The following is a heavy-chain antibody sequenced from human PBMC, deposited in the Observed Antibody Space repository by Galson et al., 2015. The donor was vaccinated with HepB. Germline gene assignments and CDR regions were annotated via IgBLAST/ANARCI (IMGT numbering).Heavy chain of an antibody. Sequence: SLRLSCAASGFTFSSYGMHWVRQAPGKGLKWVAVISYDGSNKYYADSVKGRFTISRDNSENTLYLQMNSLRAEDTAVYYCAKDYPYCSGGSCQDYWGQGTLVTVSS. CDR2: ISYDGSNK. V-gene: IGHV3-30*18. CDR1: GFTFSSYG. J-gene: IGHJ4*02. D-gene: IGHD2-15*01. CDR3: AKDYPYCSGGSCQDY.